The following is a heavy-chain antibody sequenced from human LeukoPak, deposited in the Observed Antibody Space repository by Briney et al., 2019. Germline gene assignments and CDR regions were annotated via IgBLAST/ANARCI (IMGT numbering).Heavy chain of an antibody. D-gene: IGHD3-10*01. CDR3: ARPPTRVRGVSRNWFDP. CDR2: INHSGST. Sequence: GSLRLSCAASGFIFSSYAMNWVRQAPGKGLEWIGEINHSGSTNYNPSLKSRVTISVDTSKNQFSLKLSSVTAADTAVYYCARPPTRVRGVSRNWFDPWGQGTLVTVSS. CDR1: GFIFSSYA. J-gene: IGHJ5*02. V-gene: IGHV4-34*01.